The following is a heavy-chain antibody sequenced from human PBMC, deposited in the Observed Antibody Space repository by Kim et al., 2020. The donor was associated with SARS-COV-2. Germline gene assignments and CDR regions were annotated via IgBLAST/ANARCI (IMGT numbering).Heavy chain of an antibody. Sequence: GGSLRLSCAASGFTFSSYAMSWVRQAPGKGLEWVSVIYSGGSSTYYADSVKGRFTISRDNSKNTLYLQMNSLRAEDTAVYYCAKALTYYDFWSGYYTTYYFDYWGQGTLVTVSS. V-gene: IGHV3-23*03. J-gene: IGHJ4*02. D-gene: IGHD3-3*01. CDR1: GFTFSSYA. CDR2: IYSGGSST. CDR3: AKALTYYDFWSGYYTTYYFDY.